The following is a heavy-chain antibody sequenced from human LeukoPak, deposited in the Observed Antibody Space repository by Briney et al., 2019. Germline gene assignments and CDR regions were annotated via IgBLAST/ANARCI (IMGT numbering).Heavy chain of an antibody. CDR3: AKVSYYDASGYNY. V-gene: IGHV3-30-3*01. CDR1: GFTFSSYA. CDR2: ISYDGSNK. J-gene: IGHJ4*02. D-gene: IGHD3-22*01. Sequence: PGRSLRLSCAASGFTFSSYAMHWVRQAPGKGLEWVAVISYDGSNKYYADSVKGRFTISRDNSKNTLYLQMDSLRAEDTAVYYCAKVSYYDASGYNYWGQGTVVTVSS.